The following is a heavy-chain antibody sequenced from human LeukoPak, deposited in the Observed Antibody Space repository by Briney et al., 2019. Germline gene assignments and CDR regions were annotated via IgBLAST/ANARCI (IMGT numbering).Heavy chain of an antibody. J-gene: IGHJ6*03. V-gene: IGHV1-58*02. CDR1: GFTFTSSA. Sequence: ASVKVSCKASGFTFTSSAMQWVRQARGQRLEGIGWIVAGSGNTNYAQKCQERVAITSDMSTSTAEMELSSLRSEDTAVYYCAAGQVYCSSTSCYKGYYYYYMDVWGKGTTVTVSS. D-gene: IGHD2-2*02. CDR2: IVAGSGNT. CDR3: AAGQVYCSSTSCYKGYYYYYMDV.